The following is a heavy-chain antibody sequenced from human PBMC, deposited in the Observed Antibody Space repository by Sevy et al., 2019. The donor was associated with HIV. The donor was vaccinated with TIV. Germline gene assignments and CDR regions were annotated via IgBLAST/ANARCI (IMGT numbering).Heavy chain of an antibody. CDR2: IIPIFGTA. Sequence: ASVKVSCKASGGTFSSYAISWVRQAPGQGLEWMGGIIPIFGTANYAQKFQGRVTITADKSTSTAYMGLSSLRSEDTAVYYCASRSQTYYYDSSGYYPNYYYYMDVWGKGTTVTVSS. D-gene: IGHD3-22*01. CDR3: ASRSQTYYYDSSGYYPNYYYYMDV. CDR1: GGTFSSYA. J-gene: IGHJ6*03. V-gene: IGHV1-69*06.